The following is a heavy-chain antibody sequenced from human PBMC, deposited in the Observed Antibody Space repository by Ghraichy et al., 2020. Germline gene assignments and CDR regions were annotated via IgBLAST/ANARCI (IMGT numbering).Heavy chain of an antibody. CDR3: ARGHFAFDI. V-gene: IGHV4-34*01. CDR1: GGSFSGYY. J-gene: IGHJ3*02. D-gene: IGHD3-3*02. CDR2: INHSGST. Sequence: SETLSLTCAVYGGSFSGYYWSWIRQPPGKGLEWIGEINHSGSTNYNPSLKSRVTISIDTSKNQFSLKLSSVTAADTAVYYCARGHFAFDIWGQGTMVTVSS.